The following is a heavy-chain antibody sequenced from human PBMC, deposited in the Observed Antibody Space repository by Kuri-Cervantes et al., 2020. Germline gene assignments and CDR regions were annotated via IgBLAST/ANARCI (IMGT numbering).Heavy chain of an antibody. CDR1: GFTFSDYY. D-gene: IGHD3-10*01. J-gene: IGHJ4*02. V-gene: IGHV3-23*01. CDR2: ISGSGGST. CDR3: ARDPWVITMVQGDYYFDY. Sequence: GESLKISCAASGFTFSDYYMSWIRQAPGKGLEWVSAISGSGGSTYYADSVKGRFTISRDNSKNTLYLQMNSLRAEDTAVYYCARDPWVITMVQGDYYFDYWGQGTLVTVSS.